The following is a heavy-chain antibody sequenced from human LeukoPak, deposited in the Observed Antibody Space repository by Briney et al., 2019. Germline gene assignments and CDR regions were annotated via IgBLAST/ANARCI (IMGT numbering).Heavy chain of an antibody. Sequence: GGSLRLSCAASGFIFSNYGMTWVRQAPGKGLEWVSIINYSGTDTYYADSVKGRFTISRDNSKNTLYLQMNSLRGEDTAVYYCAKGRQLRRSDAFDIWGQGTMVTVSS. D-gene: IGHD1-26*01. CDR2: INYSGTDT. CDR3: AKGRQLRRSDAFDI. J-gene: IGHJ3*02. V-gene: IGHV3-23*01. CDR1: GFIFSNYG.